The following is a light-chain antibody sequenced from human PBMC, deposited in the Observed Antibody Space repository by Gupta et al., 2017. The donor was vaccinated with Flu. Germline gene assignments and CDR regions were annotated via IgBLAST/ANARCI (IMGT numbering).Light chain of an antibody. Sequence: DIQLTQSPSFLSPSAGGRVTITCRASQGISGYLAWYQQKPGKAPKLLSYGASTLQSGVPSRFSGSGYGTEFTLTISSLQTEDFATYYCQQVNSYPITFGQGTRLEIK. CDR3: QQVNSYPIT. J-gene: IGKJ5*01. CDR1: QGISGY. V-gene: IGKV1-9*01. CDR2: GAS.